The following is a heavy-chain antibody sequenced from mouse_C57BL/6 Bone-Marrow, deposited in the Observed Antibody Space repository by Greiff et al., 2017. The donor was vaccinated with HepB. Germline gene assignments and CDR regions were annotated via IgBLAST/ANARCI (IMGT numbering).Heavy chain of an antibody. V-gene: IGHV1-76*01. CDR3: ARERLRQGEYFDY. J-gene: IGHJ2*01. CDR1: GYTFTDYY. Sequence: QVQLQQSGAELVRPGASVKLSCKASGYTFTDYYINWVKQRPGQGLEWIARIYPGSGNTYYNEKFKGKATLTAEKSSSTAYMQLSSLTSEDSAVYFCARERLRQGEYFDYWGQGTTLTVSS. D-gene: IGHD2-4*01. CDR2: IYPGSGNT.